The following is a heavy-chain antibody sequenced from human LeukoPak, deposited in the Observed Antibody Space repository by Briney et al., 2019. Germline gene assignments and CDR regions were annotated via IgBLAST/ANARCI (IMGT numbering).Heavy chain of an antibody. Sequence: GGSLRLSCAASGFTVTRNYMIWGRQAPGEGLECGSVIYSGGTTWYADAVKGRFTISRDTNTLYLQMNSLRAEDTAVYYCARKSDSLLVREGDCWGQGTLVTVSS. V-gene: IGHV3-66*01. CDR2: IYSGGTT. CDR1: GFTVTRNY. J-gene: IGHJ4*02. CDR3: ARKSDSLLVREGDC. D-gene: IGHD3-10*01.